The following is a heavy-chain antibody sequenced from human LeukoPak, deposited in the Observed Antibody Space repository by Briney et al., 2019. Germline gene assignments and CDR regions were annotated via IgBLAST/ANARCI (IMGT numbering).Heavy chain of an antibody. CDR2: IDPSDSYT. Sequence: GESLKISCKGSGYSFTSYWISWVRQMPGKGLEWMGRIDPSDSYTKYSPSFQGHVTISGDDSISTAYLQWSSLKASDTAMYYCARHFLGELPDMDVWGQGTTVTVSS. CDR3: ARHFLGELPDMDV. CDR1: GYSFTSYW. D-gene: IGHD1-26*01. V-gene: IGHV5-10-1*01. J-gene: IGHJ6*02.